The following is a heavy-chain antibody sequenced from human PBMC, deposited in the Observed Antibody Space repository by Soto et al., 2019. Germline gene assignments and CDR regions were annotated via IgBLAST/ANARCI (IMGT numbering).Heavy chain of an antibody. Sequence: QVQLVESGGGVVQPGRSLRLSRAASGFTFSSYGMHWVRQAPGKGLEWVAVISYDGSNKYYTDSVKGRFTISRDNPKNTLYLQMSSLGAEDTAVYYCAKRYSSGWYYFDYWGQGTLVTVPS. CDR1: GFTFSSYG. D-gene: IGHD6-19*01. CDR2: ISYDGSNK. CDR3: AKRYSSGWYYFDY. V-gene: IGHV3-30*18. J-gene: IGHJ4*02.